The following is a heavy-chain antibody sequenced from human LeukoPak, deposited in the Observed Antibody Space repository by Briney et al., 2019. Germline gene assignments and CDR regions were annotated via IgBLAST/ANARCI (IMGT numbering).Heavy chain of an antibody. J-gene: IGHJ6*02. D-gene: IGHD2-15*01. V-gene: IGHV3-7*01. CDR2: IKQDGSEK. CDR1: GFTLSSHA. Sequence: GGSLRLSCAASGFTLSSHAMTWVRQAPGKGLEWVANIKQDGSEKCYVDSVKGRFTISRDNAKNSLYLQMNSLRAEDTAVYYCARDRWELLSNSYHYCGLDVWGQGTTVTVSS. CDR3: ARDRWELLSNSYHYCGLDV.